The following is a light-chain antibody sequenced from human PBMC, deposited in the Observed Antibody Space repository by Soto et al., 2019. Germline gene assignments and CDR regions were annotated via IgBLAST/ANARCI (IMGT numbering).Light chain of an antibody. CDR2: RST. CDR3: AAWDDNLGDNFV. J-gene: IGLJ1*01. CDR1: SSNIGTNY. Sequence: QSVLTQPPSASATPGQRVTISCSGSSSNIGTNYVYWYQQLPGAAPKLLIYRSTQRPSGVPDRFSGSKSGTSASLAISGLRSEDDADYYCAAWDDNLGDNFVFGTGTKVTVL. V-gene: IGLV1-47*01.